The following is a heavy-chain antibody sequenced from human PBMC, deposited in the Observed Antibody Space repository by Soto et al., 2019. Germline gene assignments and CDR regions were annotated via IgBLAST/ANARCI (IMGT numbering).Heavy chain of an antibody. Sequence: QLQLQESGPGLVKPSETLSLTCTVSGGSISSSSFYWGWIRQPPGKGLEWIGSIYYSGSTYYNPSLKSRVTISVDTSKNQYSLKLSSVTAADTAVYYCARGAYYYDSSGYYTYWGQGTLVTVSS. V-gene: IGHV4-39*01. J-gene: IGHJ4*02. D-gene: IGHD3-22*01. CDR1: GGSISSSSFY. CDR2: IYYSGST. CDR3: ARGAYYYDSSGYYTY.